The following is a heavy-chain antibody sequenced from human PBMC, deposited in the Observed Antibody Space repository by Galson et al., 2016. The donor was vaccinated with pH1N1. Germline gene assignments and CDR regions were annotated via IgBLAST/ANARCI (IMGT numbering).Heavy chain of an antibody. CDR2: IYYSADYSGST. V-gene: IGHV4-59*01. J-gene: IGHJ6*03. CDR1: GGSISSYY. D-gene: IGHD6-6*01. CDR3: AKSVAARPPYMDV. Sequence: SETLSLTCSVSGGSISSYYWSYIRQPPGKGLEWIGYIYYSADYSGSTNYNPSLKSRVTISVDTSKNQLSLKLRSVTAADTAVYYCAKSVAARPPYMDVWGKGTMVTVSS.